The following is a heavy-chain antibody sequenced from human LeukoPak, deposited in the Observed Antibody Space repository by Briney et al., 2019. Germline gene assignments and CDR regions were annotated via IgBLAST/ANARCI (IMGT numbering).Heavy chain of an antibody. CDR1: GYTFTSYA. J-gene: IGHJ4*02. CDR3: ARDLKDGYSYGYVDY. Sequence: ASVKVSCKASGYTFTSYAMNWVRQAPGQGLEWMGWINTNTGNPTYAQGFTGRFVFSLDTSVSTAYLQISSLKAEDTAVYYCARDLKDGYSYGYVDYWGQGTLVTVSS. CDR2: INTNTGNP. V-gene: IGHV7-4-1*02. D-gene: IGHD5-18*01.